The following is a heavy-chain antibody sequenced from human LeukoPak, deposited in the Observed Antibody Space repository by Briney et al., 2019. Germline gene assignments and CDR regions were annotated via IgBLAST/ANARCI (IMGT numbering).Heavy chain of an antibody. Sequence: SETLSLTCAVYGGSFSGYYWSWIRQPPGKGLEWIGEINHSGSTNYNPSLKSRVTISVDTSKNQFSLKLSSVTAADTAIYYCARSYDSGGYSWSTYDAFDIWGQGTKVTVSS. CDR1: GGSFSGYY. V-gene: IGHV4-34*01. CDR2: INHSGST. D-gene: IGHD3-22*01. J-gene: IGHJ3*02. CDR3: ARSYDSGGYSWSTYDAFDI.